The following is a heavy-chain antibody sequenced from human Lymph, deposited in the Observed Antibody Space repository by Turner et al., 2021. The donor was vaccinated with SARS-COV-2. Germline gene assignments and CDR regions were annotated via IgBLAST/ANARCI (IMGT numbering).Heavy chain of an antibody. Sequence: EVQLVYSGGGLVKPGWSLRLSCAASVFTFSTYSMNWVRQAPGKGLEWISSISSSSSYIYYADSVKGRFTISRDDAKNSLYLQMNSLRAEDTAVYYCARDIPTTADYFDYWGQGTLVTVSS. V-gene: IGHV3-21*01. J-gene: IGHJ4*02. CDR2: ISSSSSYI. D-gene: IGHD4-17*01. CDR1: VFTFSTYS. CDR3: ARDIPTTADYFDY.